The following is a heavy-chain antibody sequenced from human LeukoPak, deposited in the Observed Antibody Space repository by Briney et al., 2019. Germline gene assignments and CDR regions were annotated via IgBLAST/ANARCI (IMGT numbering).Heavy chain of an antibody. CDR1: GGSISSHY. J-gene: IGHJ6*03. CDR2: IYYSGST. CDR3: ARGAAAAGMTYYYYYYMDV. V-gene: IGHV4-59*11. Sequence: ASETLSLTCTVSGGSISSHYWSWIRQPPGKGLEWIGYIYYSGSTNYNPSLKSRVTISVDTSKNQFSLKLSSVTAADTAVYYCARGAAAAGMTYYYYYYMDVWGKGTTVTVSS. D-gene: IGHD6-13*01.